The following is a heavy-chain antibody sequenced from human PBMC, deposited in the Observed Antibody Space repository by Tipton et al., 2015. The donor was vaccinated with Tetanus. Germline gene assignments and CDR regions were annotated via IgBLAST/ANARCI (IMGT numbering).Heavy chain of an antibody. Sequence: VQLVQSGAELKKPGESLRISCKASGYSFPSYWIGWVRQMPGKGLEWMGTIYPGDSNTGYSPSFQGQVTISADRSVSTAYLQWTSLKATDTAIYYCARRPGFCTGSSCDYYFDYWGQGTLVTVSS. D-gene: IGHD3/OR15-3a*01. CDR2: IYPGDSNT. CDR1: GYSFPSYW. CDR3: ARRPGFCTGSSCDYYFDY. J-gene: IGHJ4*02. V-gene: IGHV5-51*01.